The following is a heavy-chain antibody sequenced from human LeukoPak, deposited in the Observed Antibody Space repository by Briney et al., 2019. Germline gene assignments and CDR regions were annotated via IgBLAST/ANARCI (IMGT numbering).Heavy chain of an antibody. CDR3: ARDAAADYNWFDP. CDR2: IYHSGST. D-gene: IGHD6-13*01. Sequence: SQTLSLTCTVSGGSISSGGYYWSWIRQPPGKGLEWIGYIYHSGSTYYNPSLKSRVTISVDRSKNQFSLKLSSVTAADTAVYYCARDAAADYNWFDPWGQGTLVTVSS. CDR1: GGSISSGGYY. J-gene: IGHJ5*02. V-gene: IGHV4-30-2*01.